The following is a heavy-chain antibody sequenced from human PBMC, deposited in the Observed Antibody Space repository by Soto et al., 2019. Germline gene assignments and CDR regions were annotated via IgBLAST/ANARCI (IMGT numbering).Heavy chain of an antibody. J-gene: IGHJ4*02. CDR2: ISSNGGTT. D-gene: IGHD6-6*01. CDR3: ARDARIYSSSSFSIEVFDY. CDR1: GFPFSSYA. V-gene: IGHV3-64*01. Sequence: GGSLRLSCAASGFPFSSYAMHWVRQAPGKGLEFVSSISSNGGTTYYANSVKGRFTISRDNSRNTLYLQGGSLRAEDPAVYYCARDARIYSSSSFSIEVFDYWGQGTLVTVSS.